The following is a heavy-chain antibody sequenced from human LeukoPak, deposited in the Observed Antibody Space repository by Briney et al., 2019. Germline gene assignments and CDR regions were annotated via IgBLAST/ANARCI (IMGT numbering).Heavy chain of an antibody. J-gene: IGHJ5*02. CDR1: GFTFSSYG. CDR3: ANYYGSGSFRNWFDP. D-gene: IGHD3-10*01. Sequence: GGSLRLSCAASGFTFSSYGMHWVRQAPGKGLEWVAFIRYDGSNKYYADSVKGRFTISRDNAENSLYLQMNSLRAEDTAVYYCANYYGSGSFRNWFDPWGQGTLVTVSS. CDR2: IRYDGSNK. V-gene: IGHV3-30*02.